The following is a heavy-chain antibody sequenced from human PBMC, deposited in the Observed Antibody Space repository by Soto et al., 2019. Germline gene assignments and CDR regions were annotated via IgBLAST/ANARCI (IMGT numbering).Heavy chain of an antibody. Sequence: ASVKVSCKASGGTFSSYAISWVGPAPGQGLEWMVGIIPIFGTANYAQKFQGRVTSTADESTSTAYMELSSLRSEDTAVYYCARDWEYSSSSWFDPWGQRTLVNVSS. V-gene: IGHV1-69*13. CDR1: GGTFSSYA. J-gene: IGHJ5*02. CDR2: IIPIFGTA. D-gene: IGHD6-6*01. CDR3: ARDWEYSSSSWFDP.